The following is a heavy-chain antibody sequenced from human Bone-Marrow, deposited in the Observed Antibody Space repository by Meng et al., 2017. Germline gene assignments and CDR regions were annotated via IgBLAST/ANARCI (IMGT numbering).Heavy chain of an antibody. V-gene: IGHV4-31*01. CDR1: GGSLNGAGYY. J-gene: IGHJ5*02. CDR3: ARGRASCSSGGCSLGWFDP. Sequence: VQPQGSGPGLVKPAQSLSLTCSVSGGSLNGAGYYWSWIRQHPGKGLEWIGYIYYTENTYYNPSLKSPMTISLDKSKNQFSLKLNSVTVADTAVYYCARGRASCSSGGCSLGWFDPWGQGTLVTVSS. CDR2: IYYTENT. D-gene: IGHD2-15*01.